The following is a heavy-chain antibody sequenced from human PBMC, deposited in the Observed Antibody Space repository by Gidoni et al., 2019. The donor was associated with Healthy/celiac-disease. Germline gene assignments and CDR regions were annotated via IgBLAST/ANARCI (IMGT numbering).Heavy chain of an antibody. CDR1: GFTVSSNY. CDR3: ASDRIGSSGWVYH. Sequence: EVQLVESGGGLVQPGGSLRLSCAASGFTVSSNYMSWVRQAPGKGLEWVSVIYSGGSTYYADSVKGRFTISRHNSKNTLYLQMNSLRAEDTAVYYCASDRIGSSGWVYHWGQGTLVTVSS. J-gene: IGHJ5*02. D-gene: IGHD6-19*01. V-gene: IGHV3-53*04. CDR2: IYSGGST.